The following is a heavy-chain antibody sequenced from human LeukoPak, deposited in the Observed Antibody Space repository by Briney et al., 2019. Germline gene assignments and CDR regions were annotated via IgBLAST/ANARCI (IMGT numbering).Heavy chain of an antibody. Sequence: SETLSLTCTVSGGSISSGDYYWSWIRQPPGKGLEWIGYIYYSGSTYYNPSLKSRVTISVDTSKNQFSLKLSSVTAADTAVYYCARHGERGYSYGHDYWGQGTLVTVSS. CDR2: IYYSGST. CDR3: ARHGERGYSYGHDY. D-gene: IGHD5-18*01. J-gene: IGHJ4*02. V-gene: IGHV4-30-4*01. CDR1: GGSISSGDYY.